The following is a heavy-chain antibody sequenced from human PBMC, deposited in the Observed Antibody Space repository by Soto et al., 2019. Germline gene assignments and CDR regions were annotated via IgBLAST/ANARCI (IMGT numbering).Heavy chain of an antibody. CDR2: IIPIFGTT. J-gene: IGHJ6*02. V-gene: IGHV1-69*13. Sequence: ASVKVSCKASGGTFSSHAISWVRQAPGRGLKWMGGIIPIFGTTNYAQNFRARVTITADESTSTAYMELSSLTSEDTAVYYCGSVGYCSSTNCLFYYYHYGMDVWGQGTTVTVSS. CDR1: GGTFSSHA. CDR3: GSVGYCSSTNCLFYYYHYGMDV. D-gene: IGHD2-2*03.